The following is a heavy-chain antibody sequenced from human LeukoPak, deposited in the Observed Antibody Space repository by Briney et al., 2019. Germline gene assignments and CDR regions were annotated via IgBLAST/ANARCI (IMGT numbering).Heavy chain of an antibody. V-gene: IGHV4-59*01. CDR3: ARGGQYYYDSSGFKFDY. Sequence: SETLSLTCTVSGGSISSYYWSWIRQPPGKGLEWIGYIYYSGSTNYNPSLKSRVTISVDTSKNQFSLKLSSVTAADTAVSYCARGGQYYYDSSGFKFDYWGQGTLVTVSS. CDR2: IYYSGST. D-gene: IGHD3-22*01. CDR1: GGSISSYY. J-gene: IGHJ4*02.